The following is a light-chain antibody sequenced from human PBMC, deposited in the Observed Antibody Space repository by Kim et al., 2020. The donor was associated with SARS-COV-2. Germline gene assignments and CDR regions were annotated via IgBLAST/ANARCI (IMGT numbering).Light chain of an antibody. Sequence: ASVGDRVTITCRASQGIASSLLWFQQKPGKVPKRLIHAASNLQSGAPSRFSGSGSGTEFTLTICSLQPEDFATYYCLQYGGLPVTFGGGTKVDIK. V-gene: IGKV1-17*03. CDR3: LQYGGLPVT. CDR1: QGIASS. CDR2: AAS. J-gene: IGKJ4*01.